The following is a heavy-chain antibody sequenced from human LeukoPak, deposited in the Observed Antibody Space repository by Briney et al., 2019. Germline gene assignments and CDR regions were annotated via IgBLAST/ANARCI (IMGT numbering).Heavy chain of an antibody. J-gene: IGHJ4*02. CDR2: MNPNSGNT. V-gene: IGHV1-8*01. CDR3: ARDLSYYDFWSGYYY. CDR1: GYTFTSYD. Sequence: ASVKVSCKASGYTFTSYDINWVRQATGQGLEWMGWMNPNSGNTGYAQKFQGRVTMTRNTSISTAYMELSSLRSDDTAVYYCARDLSYYDFWSGYYYWGQGTLVTVSS. D-gene: IGHD3-3*01.